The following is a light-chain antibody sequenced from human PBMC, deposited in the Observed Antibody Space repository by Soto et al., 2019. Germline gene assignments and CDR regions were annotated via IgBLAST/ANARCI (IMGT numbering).Light chain of an antibody. CDR2: DTS. J-gene: IGKJ1*01. V-gene: IGKV3-11*01. CDR1: QSVGSY. Sequence: EIVLTQSPATLSLSPGERATLSCRASQSVGSYLAWFQQTPGQAPRLLIYDTSNRATGIPARFSGSGSGTDFPLTTSSLETKVFEVFYCQRRSDCPPTFDQGPKVEIK. CDR3: QRRSDCPPT.